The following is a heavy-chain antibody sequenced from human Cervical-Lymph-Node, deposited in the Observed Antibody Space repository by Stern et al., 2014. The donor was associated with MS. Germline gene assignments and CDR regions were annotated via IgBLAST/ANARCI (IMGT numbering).Heavy chain of an antibody. D-gene: IGHD6-19*01. CDR2: VYPGDSDT. V-gene: IGHV5-51*01. Sequence: VQLVESGPEVKKPGESLKISCKGSGDSFNNYWIGWVRQMPGKGLEWMGIVYPGDSDTRYSPSFQGQVTLSADRSTSTAYLQWSSLKASDSAMYYCAREGYSSTYYYFDYWGQGTLVTVSS. CDR3: AREGYSSTYYYFDY. J-gene: IGHJ4*02. CDR1: GDSFNNYW.